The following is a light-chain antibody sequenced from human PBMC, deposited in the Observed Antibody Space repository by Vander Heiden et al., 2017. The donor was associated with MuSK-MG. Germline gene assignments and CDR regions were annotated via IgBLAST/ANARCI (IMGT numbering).Light chain of an antibody. CDR1: SSDVGGYNY. CDR2: EVS. Sequence: QSALTQPASVSGSPGPSISISCTGTSSDVGGYNYVSWYQQHPGEAPKLMIYEVSNRPSGVSNRFSGSKSGNTASLTISGLQAEDEADYYCSSYTSSSTKVFGGGTKLTVL. J-gene: IGLJ3*02. V-gene: IGLV2-14*01. CDR3: SSYTSSSTKV.